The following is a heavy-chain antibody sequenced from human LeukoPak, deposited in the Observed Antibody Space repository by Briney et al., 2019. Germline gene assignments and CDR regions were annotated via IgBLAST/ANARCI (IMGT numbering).Heavy chain of an antibody. D-gene: IGHD6-19*01. CDR2: IIPIFGTA. J-gene: IGHJ4*02. V-gene: IGHV1-69*13. CDR1: GGTFSSYA. Sequence: SVNVSCKASGGTFSSYAISWVRQAPGQGLEWMGGIIPIFGTANYAQKFQGRVTITADESTSTAYMELSSLRSEDTAVYYCARDLLRYSSGWYGYYFDYWGQGTLVTVSS. CDR3: ARDLLRYSSGWYGYYFDY.